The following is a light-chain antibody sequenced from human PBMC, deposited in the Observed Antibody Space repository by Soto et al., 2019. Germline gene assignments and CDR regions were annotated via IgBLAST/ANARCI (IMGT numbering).Light chain of an antibody. V-gene: IGKV3-15*01. CDR3: QQYEYWPPRT. CDR2: GAV. J-gene: IGKJ1*01. CDR1: QSVSTN. Sequence: EVVVTQSPDIVSVSPGESATLFCRTSQSVSTNLAWYQQKPGQAPRLLISGAVTRATGVSARFSGRGSGTEFTLTITSLQSEDLGVYYRQQYEYWPPRTFGQGTRVEIK.